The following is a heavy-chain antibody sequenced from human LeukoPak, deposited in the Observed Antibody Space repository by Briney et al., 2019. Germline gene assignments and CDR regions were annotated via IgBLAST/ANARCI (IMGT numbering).Heavy chain of an antibody. V-gene: IGHV5-51*01. CDR3: ARQFGGNSEFDY. Sequence: VESLKISCQGSGYRFTSYWIGWVRQMPGKSLERMGIIYPGDSDIRYSPSFQGQVTISADKSISTAYLQWSSLKASGTAMYYCARQFGGNSEFDYWGQGTLVTVSS. CDR2: IYPGDSDI. CDR1: GYRFTSYW. J-gene: IGHJ4*02. D-gene: IGHD4-23*01.